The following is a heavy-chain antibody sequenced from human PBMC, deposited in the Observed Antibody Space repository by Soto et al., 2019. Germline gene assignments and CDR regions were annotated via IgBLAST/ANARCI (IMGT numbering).Heavy chain of an antibody. J-gene: IGHJ6*02. V-gene: IGHV3-48*01. Sequence: EVQLVESGGGLVQPGGSLRLSCVASGFRLNSYSMNWVRQAPGKGLEWVSYISSGGNRIYYEDSVKGRFTMSRDNTQNSLYLQMNSLRGEDTAVYYCARDLGDYGDNYYGLDVWGQGTTVTVSS. CDR2: ISSGGNRI. CDR3: ARDLGDYGDNYYGLDV. D-gene: IGHD4-17*01. CDR1: GFRLNSYS.